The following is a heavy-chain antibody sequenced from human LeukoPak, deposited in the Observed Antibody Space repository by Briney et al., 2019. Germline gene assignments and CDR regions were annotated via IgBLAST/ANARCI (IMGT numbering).Heavy chain of an antibody. V-gene: IGHV3-23*01. CDR3: AKFEGALLGNYYMDV. Sequence: GGSLRLSCAASGFPFSNFAMSWVRQAPGKGLEWVSTISGGGDNTYFADSVKGRFTNSRDNSKNTTFLQMVSLRAEDTAVYYCAKFEGALLGNYYMDVWGKGTTVTVSS. CDR2: ISGGGDNT. CDR1: GFPFSNFA. J-gene: IGHJ6*03.